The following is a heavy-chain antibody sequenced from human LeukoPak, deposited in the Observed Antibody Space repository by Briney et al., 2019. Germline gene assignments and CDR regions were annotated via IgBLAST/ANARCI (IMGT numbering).Heavy chain of an antibody. D-gene: IGHD2-21*02. V-gene: IGHV3-74*01. CDR2: INHDGSDT. CDR1: GFTFSGYW. Sequence: PGGSLRLSCAASGFTFSGYWMHWVRQAPGKGLVWVSLINHDGSDTNYADSVKGRFTISRDNAKNTLYLRMNGLRAEDTAVYYCARERVVVTAIEDCYYGMDVWGQGTTVTVSS. CDR3: ARERVVVTAIEDCYYGMDV. J-gene: IGHJ6*02.